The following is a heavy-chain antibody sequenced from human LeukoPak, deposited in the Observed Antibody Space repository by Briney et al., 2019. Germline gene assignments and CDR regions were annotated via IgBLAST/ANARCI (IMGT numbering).Heavy chain of an antibody. CDR2: IYHSGST. Sequence: SETLSLTCAVSGYSISSGYYWGWIRQPPGKGLEWIGSIYHSGSTYYNPSLKSRVTISVDTSKNQFSLKLSSVTAADTGVYYCAADSSGWYLGYYFDYWGQGTLVTVSS. CDR3: AADSSGWYLGYYFDY. D-gene: IGHD6-19*01. J-gene: IGHJ4*02. CDR1: GYSISSGYY. V-gene: IGHV4-38-2*01.